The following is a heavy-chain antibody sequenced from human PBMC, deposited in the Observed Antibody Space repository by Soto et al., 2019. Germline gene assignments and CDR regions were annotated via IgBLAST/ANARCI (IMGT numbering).Heavy chain of an antibody. J-gene: IGHJ6*02. CDR1: GYTFTSYG. CDR2: ISAYNGNT. V-gene: IGHV1-18*04. D-gene: IGHD6-13*01. CDR3: ARGDSSSWYYYYGMDV. Sequence: ASVKVSCKASGYTFTSYGISWVRQAPGQGPEWMGWISAYNGNTNYAQKLQGRVTMTTDTSTSTAYMELRSLRSDDTAVYYCARGDSSSWYYYYGMDVWGQGTTVTVSS.